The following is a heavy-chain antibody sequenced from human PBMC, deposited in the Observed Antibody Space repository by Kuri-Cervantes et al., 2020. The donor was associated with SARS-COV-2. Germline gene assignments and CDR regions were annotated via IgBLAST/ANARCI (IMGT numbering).Heavy chain of an antibody. J-gene: IGHJ4*02. Sequence: GESLKISCAASGFTFSRYAMHWVRQAPGKGLEWVAVISYDGSNKDYTASGKGRFTISRDNSQNTLYLQMKSLRTEDTASYYCARDRVGVHDSWGQGTLVTVSS. V-gene: IGHV3-30-3*01. D-gene: IGHD2-21*01. CDR3: ARDRVGVHDS. CDR2: ISYDGSNK. CDR1: GFTFSRYA.